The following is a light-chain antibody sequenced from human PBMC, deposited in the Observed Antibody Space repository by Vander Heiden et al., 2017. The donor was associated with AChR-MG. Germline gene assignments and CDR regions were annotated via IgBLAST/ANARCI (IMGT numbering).Light chain of an antibody. Sequence: QSVLTPPPSASGPPGQRVTISCSGSSSNIGSNTVNWYQQLPGTAPKLLIYSNNQRPSGVPDRFSGSKSGTSASLAISGLQSEDEADYYCAAWDDSLNGQVVFGGGTKLTVL. CDR1: SSNIGSNT. J-gene: IGLJ2*01. V-gene: IGLV1-44*01. CDR2: SNN. CDR3: AAWDDSLNGQVV.